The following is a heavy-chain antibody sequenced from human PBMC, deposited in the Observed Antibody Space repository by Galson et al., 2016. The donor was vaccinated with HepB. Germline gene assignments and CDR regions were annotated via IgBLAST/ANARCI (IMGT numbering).Heavy chain of an antibody. CDR1: GGSISSNTHY. CDR2: VDNRRNT. Sequence: SETLSLTCTVSGGSISSNTHYWGWIRQPPGKGLEWIANVDNRRNTYYYVSLKSRVPISVDTSKNQFSLKLSSVTAADTAVYYCAIYASWFENWGQGTAVTVSS. V-gene: IGHV4-39*01. D-gene: IGHD2/OR15-2a*01. CDR3: AIYASWFEN. J-gene: IGHJ4*02.